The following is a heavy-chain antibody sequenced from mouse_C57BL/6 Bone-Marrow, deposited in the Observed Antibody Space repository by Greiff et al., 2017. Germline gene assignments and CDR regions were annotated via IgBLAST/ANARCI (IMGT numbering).Heavy chain of an antibody. CDR2: IDPSDSYT. CDR1: GYTFTSYW. V-gene: IGHV1-50*01. CDR3: AEGGFDY. Sequence: VQLQQPGAELVKPGASVKLSCKASGYTFTSYWMQWVKQRPGQGLEWIGEIDPSDSYTNYNQKFKGKATLTVDTSSSTAYMQLSSLTSEDSAVYYCAEGGFDYWGQGTTLTVSS. J-gene: IGHJ2*01.